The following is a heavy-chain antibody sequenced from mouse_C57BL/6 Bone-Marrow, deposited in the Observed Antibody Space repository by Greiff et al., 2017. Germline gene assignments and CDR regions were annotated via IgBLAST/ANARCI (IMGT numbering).Heavy chain of an antibody. J-gene: IGHJ4*01. Sequence: VQGVESGAELVRPGASVTLSCKASGYTFTDYEMHWVKQTPVHGLEWIGAIDPETGGTAYNQKFKGKAILTADKSSSTAYMELRSLTSEDSAVYYCTRSPVYYGSSYDAMDYWGQGTSVTVSS. CDR1: GYTFTDYE. CDR2: IDPETGGT. V-gene: IGHV1-15*01. CDR3: TRSPVYYGSSYDAMDY. D-gene: IGHD1-1*01.